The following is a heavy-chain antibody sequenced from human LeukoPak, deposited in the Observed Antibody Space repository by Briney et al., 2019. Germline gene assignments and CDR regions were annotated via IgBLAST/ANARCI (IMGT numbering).Heavy chain of an antibody. CDR3: ARSTSAFDSPFDL. J-gene: IGHJ4*02. CDR2: ISSSSGYT. CDR1: GFTFSDYY. V-gene: IGHV3-11*06. D-gene: IGHD5-12*01. Sequence: GRSLRLSCAASGFTFSDYYMNWIRQAPGKGLEWVSYISSSSGYTKYADSVKGRFTISRDNAENSLYLQMSSLRAEDTAVYYCARSTSAFDSPFDLWGQGTLVTVSS.